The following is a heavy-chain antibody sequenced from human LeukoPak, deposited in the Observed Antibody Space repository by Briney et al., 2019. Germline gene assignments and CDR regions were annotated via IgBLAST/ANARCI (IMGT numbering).Heavy chain of an antibody. CDR2: IYTSGST. J-gene: IGHJ6*03. CDR3: ARGRGSYYPPRYYYYMDV. V-gene: IGHV4-61*02. CDR1: GGSINSGSYY. D-gene: IGHD1-26*01. Sequence: SETLSLTCTVSGGSINSGSYYWSWIRQPAGKGLEWIGRIYTSGSTNYNPSLKSRVTISVDTSKNQFSLKLSSVTAADTAVYYCARGRGSYYPPRYYYYMDVWGKGTTVTVSS.